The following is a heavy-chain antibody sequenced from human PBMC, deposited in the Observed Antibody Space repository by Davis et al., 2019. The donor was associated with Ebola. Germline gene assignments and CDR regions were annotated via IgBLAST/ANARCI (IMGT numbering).Heavy chain of an antibody. V-gene: IGHV3-21*01. Sequence: GESLKISCAASGFTFSSYWMHWVRQAPGKGLERVSSISSSSSYIYYADSVKGRFTISRDNAKNSLYLQMNSLRAEDTAVYYCARMGLVELADYWGQGTLVTVSS. CDR1: GFTFSSYW. CDR3: ARMGLVELADY. D-gene: IGHD1-7*01. CDR2: ISSSSSYI. J-gene: IGHJ4*02.